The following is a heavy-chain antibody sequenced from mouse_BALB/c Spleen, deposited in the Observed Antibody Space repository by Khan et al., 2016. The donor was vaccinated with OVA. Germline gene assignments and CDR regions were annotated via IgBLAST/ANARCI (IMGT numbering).Heavy chain of an antibody. CDR1: GYAFANNG. Sequence: QIQLVQSGPELKKPGETVKLSCKASGYAFANNGMNWARQAPGKGLKWMGWINTYTGEPTYAADFKGRFAFSLDTSASTAYLQINNLKNEDTATYFCARVGYSGTMDYWGQGTSVIVSA. CDR3: ARVGYSGTMDY. CDR2: INTYTGEP. V-gene: IGHV9-3-1*01. D-gene: IGHD2-14*01. J-gene: IGHJ4*01.